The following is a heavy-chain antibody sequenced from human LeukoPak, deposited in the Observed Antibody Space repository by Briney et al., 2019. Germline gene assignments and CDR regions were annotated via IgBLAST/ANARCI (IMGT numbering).Heavy chain of an antibody. CDR2: IYYSGST. D-gene: IGHD3-10*01. CDR1: GGSISSYY. Sequence: SETLSLTCTVSGGSISSYYWSWIRQPPGKGLEWIGYIYYSGSTNYNPSLKSRVTISVDTSKNQFSPKLSSVTAADTAVYYCARVNREVVRGAFNWFDPWGQGTLVTVSS. J-gene: IGHJ5*02. CDR3: ARVNREVVRGAFNWFDP. V-gene: IGHV4-59*01.